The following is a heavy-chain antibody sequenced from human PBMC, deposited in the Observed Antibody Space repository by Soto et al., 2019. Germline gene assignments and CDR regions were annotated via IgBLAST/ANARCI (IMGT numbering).Heavy chain of an antibody. V-gene: IGHV4-59*01. CDR1: GGSIRTYY. CDR2: IHYSGVT. CDR3: ARDRAEGSSSTPAGGMDV. D-gene: IGHD6-6*01. Sequence: SEALSLTCSVSGGSIRTYYWNWIRQPPGGGLEWIAYIHYSGVTNYSPSLRGRVSISIDRSNNEFSLKVSSVTAADTAVYYCARDRAEGSSSTPAGGMDVWGPGTTVTVSS. J-gene: IGHJ6*02.